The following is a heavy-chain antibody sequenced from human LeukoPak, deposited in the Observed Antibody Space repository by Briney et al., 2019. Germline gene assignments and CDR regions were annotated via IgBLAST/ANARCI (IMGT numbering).Heavy chain of an antibody. J-gene: IGHJ4*02. CDR2: ISWNSGSI. D-gene: IGHD1-1*01. Sequence: PGGSLRLSCAASGFTFDDYAMHWVRQAPGKGLEWVSGISWNSGSIGYADSVKGRFTISRDNSKSTLYLQMNSLRVDDTAVYYCAKDWYNSLNYFDYWGQGSLVTVSS. CDR1: GFTFDDYA. CDR3: AKDWYNSLNYFDY. V-gene: IGHV3-9*01.